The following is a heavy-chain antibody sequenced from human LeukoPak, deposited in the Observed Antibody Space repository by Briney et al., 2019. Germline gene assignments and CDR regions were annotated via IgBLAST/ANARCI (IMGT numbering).Heavy chain of an antibody. CDR3: ARPNTWITEGFDH. CDR2: IYGDGTT. J-gene: IGHJ5*02. V-gene: IGHV4-38-2*01. Sequence: KPSETLSLTCSVSGNSIGTGYYWGWVRQPPGKGLQWIGSIYGDGTTFYNPSLKSRLTISIDTSKNQFSLKLTSMTAADTAVYYCARPNTWITEGFDHWGQGALVTVSS. D-gene: IGHD3-16*01. CDR1: GNSIGTGYY.